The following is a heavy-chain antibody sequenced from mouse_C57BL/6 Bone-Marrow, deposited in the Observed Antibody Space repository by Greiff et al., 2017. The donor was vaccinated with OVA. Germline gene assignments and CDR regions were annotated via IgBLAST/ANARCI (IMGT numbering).Heavy chain of an antibody. Sequence: VQGVESGPELVKPGASVKISCKASGYAFSSSWMNWVKQRPGKGLEWIGRIYPGDGDTNYTGKFKGKATLTADKSSSTAYMQLSSLTSEDSAVYVSARHEADYYATYFDYWGQGTTLTVSS. CDR2: IYPGDGDT. CDR1: GYAFSSSW. D-gene: IGHD1-1*01. CDR3: ARHEADYYATYFDY. J-gene: IGHJ2*01. V-gene: IGHV1-82*01.